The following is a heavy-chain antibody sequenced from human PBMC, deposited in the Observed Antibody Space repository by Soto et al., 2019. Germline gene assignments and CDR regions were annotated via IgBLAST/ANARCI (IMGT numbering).Heavy chain of an antibody. CDR3: ARNDSGSRNFDY. D-gene: IGHD3-10*01. CDR2: ISDSGRT. J-gene: IGHJ4*02. V-gene: IGHV4-31*03. Sequence: SETLSLTCTVSDDSIISGGYYLICIRQHPGKGLEWIGYISDSGRTYYNPSLKSRVTISEDTSKNQFSLKLRFVTAADTAVYYCARNDSGSRNFDYWGPGTLVTVSS. CDR1: DDSIISGGYY.